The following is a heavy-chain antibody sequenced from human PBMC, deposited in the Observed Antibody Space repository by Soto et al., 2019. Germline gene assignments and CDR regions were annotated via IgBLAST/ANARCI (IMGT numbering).Heavy chain of an antibody. CDR1: GGTFSSYA. CDR2: IIPIFGTA. CDR3: ARVTADPLRYYYYYGMDV. D-gene: IGHD2-21*02. J-gene: IGHJ6*02. Sequence: GASVKVSCKASGGTFSSYAISWVRQAPGQGLEWMGGIIPIFGTANYAQKFQGRVTITADESTSTAYMELSSLRSEDTAVYYCARVTADPLRYYYYYGMDVWGQGTTVTVSS. V-gene: IGHV1-69*13.